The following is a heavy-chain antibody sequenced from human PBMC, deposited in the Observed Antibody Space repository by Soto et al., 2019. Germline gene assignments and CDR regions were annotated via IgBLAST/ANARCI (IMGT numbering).Heavy chain of an antibody. D-gene: IGHD5-18*01. Sequence: EVQLVESGGGLVQPGRSLRLSCAASGFTFDDYAMHWVRQAPGKGLEWVSGISWNSGSTGYADSEKGRFTISRDNAKNSLYLQMNSLRAEDTALYYCAKASVDTAMGFDYWGQGTLVTVSS. J-gene: IGHJ4*02. V-gene: IGHV3-9*01. CDR2: ISWNSGST. CDR3: AKASVDTAMGFDY. CDR1: GFTFDDYA.